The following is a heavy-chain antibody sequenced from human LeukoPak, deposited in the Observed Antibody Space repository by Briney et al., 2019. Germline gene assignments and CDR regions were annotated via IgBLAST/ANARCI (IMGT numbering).Heavy chain of an antibody. J-gene: IGHJ4*02. CDR1: GFRFTSHS. CDR2: VKEDGTEK. V-gene: IGHV3-7*01. CDR3: ARLLHFESSTYRPVDF. Sequence: GGSLRLSCAASGFRFTSHSMSWVRQAPGKRLEWVANVKEDGTEKYYEDSVKGRFTISRDDATNSLYLQMNNLRVEDTAVYFCARLLHFESSTYRPVDFWGQGSLVIVSS. D-gene: IGHD3-9*01.